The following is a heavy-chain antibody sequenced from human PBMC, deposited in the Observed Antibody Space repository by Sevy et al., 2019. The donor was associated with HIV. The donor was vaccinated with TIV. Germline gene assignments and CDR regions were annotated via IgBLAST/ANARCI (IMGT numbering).Heavy chain of an antibody. V-gene: IGHV3-73*01. CDR2: IRSKANPYAT. CDR3: TRTRYYDILTGYSNDAFDF. Sequence: GGSLRLSCAASGFTFSDSTMHWVRQASGKGLEWVGRIRSKANPYATAYAASVKGRFTISIHDSKNTAYLQMNSLKTEETAVYYCTRTRYYDILTGYSNDAFDFWGQGTMVTVSS. CDR1: GFTFSDST. D-gene: IGHD3-9*01. J-gene: IGHJ3*01.